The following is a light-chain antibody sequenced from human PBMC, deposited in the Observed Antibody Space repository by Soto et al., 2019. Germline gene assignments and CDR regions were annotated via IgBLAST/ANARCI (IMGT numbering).Light chain of an antibody. CDR2: EVS. CDR1: QTARHSDGRTY. V-gene: IGKV2D-29*01. J-gene: IGKJ2*01. CDR3: MQNIDLPPT. Sequence: DIVMTQIPLSLSVTPRRAASISCKSSQTARHSDGRTYLYWYRQKPGQPPHLLIYEVSNRFSGVPERFSGSGSGTDFTLNISRVEADDVGVYYCMQNIDLPPTFGHGTKLEIK.